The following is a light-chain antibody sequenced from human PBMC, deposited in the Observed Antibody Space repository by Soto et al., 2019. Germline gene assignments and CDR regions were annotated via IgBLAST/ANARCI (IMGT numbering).Light chain of an antibody. CDR2: DAS. Sequence: EIVLTQSPATLSLSPGERGTLSCRASQSVSTYLAWYQQKPGQAPRLLIYDASNRATGIPARFSGSGSGTDFTLTISHIEPEDVAFYYCQQHSDWVTFGGGTKVEI. V-gene: IGKV3-11*01. CDR3: QQHSDWVT. J-gene: IGKJ4*01. CDR1: QSVSTY.